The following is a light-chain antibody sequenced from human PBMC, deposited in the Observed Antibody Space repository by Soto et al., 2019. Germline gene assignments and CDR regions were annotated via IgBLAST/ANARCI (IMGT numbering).Light chain of an antibody. CDR2: EVY. V-gene: IGLV2-14*01. J-gene: IGLJ3*02. CDR3: ISYIPSTTTHWV. CDR1: NTAVGGYDR. Sequence: QSALTQPASVSGSPGQSITISCIGTNTAVGGYDRVSWYQHHPGKAPKMLIFEVYNRPSGISDRFSGSKSGDTASLTISGLQAEDEADYYCISYIPSTTTHWVFGGGTKVTVL.